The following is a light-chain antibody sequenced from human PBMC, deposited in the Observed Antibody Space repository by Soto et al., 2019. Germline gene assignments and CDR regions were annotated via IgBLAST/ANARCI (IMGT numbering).Light chain of an antibody. CDR1: QSVSSS. CDR3: QQYNNWWT. V-gene: IGKV3-15*01. CDR2: GAS. Sequence: EIMMTQSPATLSVSPGERATLSCRASQSVSSSLAWYQQKPSQAPRLLIYGASTRATGIPARFSGSGSGTEFTLTINSLQSEDFAVYYCQQYNNWWTFGQGTKVDIK. J-gene: IGKJ1*01.